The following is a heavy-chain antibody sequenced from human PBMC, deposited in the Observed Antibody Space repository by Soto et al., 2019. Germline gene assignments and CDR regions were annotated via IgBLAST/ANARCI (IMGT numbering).Heavy chain of an antibody. J-gene: IGHJ4*02. CDR1: GFTFSSYS. Sequence: GGSLRLSCAASGFTFSSYSMNWVRQAPGKGLEWVSYISSSSSTIYYADSVKGRFTISRDNAKNSLYLQMNSLRDEDTAVYYCARDLGYSYGYSYFDYWGQGTLVTVSS. D-gene: IGHD5-18*01. CDR2: ISSSSSTI. CDR3: ARDLGYSYGYSYFDY. V-gene: IGHV3-48*02.